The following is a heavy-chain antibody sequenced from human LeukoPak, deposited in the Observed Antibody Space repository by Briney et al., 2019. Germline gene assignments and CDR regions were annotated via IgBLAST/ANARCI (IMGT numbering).Heavy chain of an antibody. J-gene: IGHJ6*02. D-gene: IGHD5-18*01. Sequence: GESLKISCKSSGYSFTSYWIGWVRQMPGKGLEWMGIIYPGDSDTRYSPSFQGQVTISADKSISTAYLQWSSLKASDTAMYYCARQDSYGPADYYYGMDVWGQGTTVTVSS. V-gene: IGHV5-51*01. CDR1: GYSFTSYW. CDR2: IYPGDSDT. CDR3: ARQDSYGPADYYYGMDV.